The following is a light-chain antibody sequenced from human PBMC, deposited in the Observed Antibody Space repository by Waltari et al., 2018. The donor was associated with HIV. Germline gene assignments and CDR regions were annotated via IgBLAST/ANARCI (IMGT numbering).Light chain of an antibody. V-gene: IGLV1-47*01. CDR2: KNY. CDR1: SSNIGKDN. J-gene: IGLJ1*01. Sequence: QSVLTQPPSASGTPGQTVTIPCSGCSSNIGKDNVYWYQQLPGMTPKLLIYKNYHRPSGVPDRFAGSKSGTSASLAISALRSEDEADYYCVGWDGSLSGYVFGAGTTVTVL. CDR3: VGWDGSLSGYV.